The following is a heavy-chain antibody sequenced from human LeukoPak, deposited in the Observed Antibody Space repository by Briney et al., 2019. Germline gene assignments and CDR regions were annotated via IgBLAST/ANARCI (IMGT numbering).Heavy chain of an antibody. Sequence: ASVKVSCKASGGTFSSYAISWVRQAPGQGLEWMGRIIPILGIANYAQKFQGRVTITADKSTSTAYMELSSLRAEDTAVYYCAKDIIRLGELSPRGYYYYGMDVWGQGTTVTVSS. CDR1: GGTFSSYA. D-gene: IGHD3-16*02. CDR3: AKDIIRLGELSPRGYYYYGMDV. V-gene: IGHV1-69*04. CDR2: IIPILGIA. J-gene: IGHJ6*02.